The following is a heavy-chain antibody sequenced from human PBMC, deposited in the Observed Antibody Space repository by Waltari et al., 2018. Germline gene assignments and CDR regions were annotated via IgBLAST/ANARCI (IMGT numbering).Heavy chain of an antibody. V-gene: IGHV1-69*04. CDR2: IIPILGIA. CDR3: ATRYCSGGSCYSEPHYYYYYMDV. J-gene: IGHJ6*03. D-gene: IGHD2-15*01. Sequence: QVQLVQSGAEVKKPGSSVKVSCKASGGTFSSYAISWVRQAPGQGLEWMGGIIPILGIANYAQKFRGRVTTTAYESTSTVYMEWSSRRSEDTAVYYCATRYCSGGSCYSEPHYYYYYMDVWGKGTTVTVSS. CDR1: GGTFSSYA.